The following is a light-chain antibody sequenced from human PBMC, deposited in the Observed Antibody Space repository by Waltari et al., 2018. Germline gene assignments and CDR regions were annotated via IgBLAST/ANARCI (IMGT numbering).Light chain of an antibody. CDR1: QSVSTN. CDR2: GAS. V-gene: IGKV3-15*01. CDR3: QQYNKWPSYT. J-gene: IGKJ2*01. Sequence: EIVMTQSPAALSVSPGGRVTPSCRASQSVSTNVAWYQQKPGQAPRLLIHGASTRATGIPVRFSGSGSGTEFTLTISSLQSEDFAVYYCQQYNKWPSYTFGQGTKLEI.